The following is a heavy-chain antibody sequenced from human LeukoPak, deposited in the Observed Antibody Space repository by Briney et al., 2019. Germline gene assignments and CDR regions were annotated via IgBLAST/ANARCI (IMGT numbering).Heavy chain of an antibody. J-gene: IGHJ4*02. CDR3: ARDQIGKPDY. V-gene: IGHV3-30*04. D-gene: IGHD1-26*01. CDR2: ISSDGRDK. Sequence: GRSLRLSCAASEFTFSSYAMHWVRQAPGNGLEWVAVISSDGRDKHYADSVKGRFTISRDKSKNTLYLQMDSLRAEDTAMYYCARDQIGKPDYWGQGTLVTVSS. CDR1: EFTFSSYA.